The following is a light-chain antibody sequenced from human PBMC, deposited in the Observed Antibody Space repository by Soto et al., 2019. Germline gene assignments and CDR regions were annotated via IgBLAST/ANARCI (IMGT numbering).Light chain of an antibody. V-gene: IGKV3-15*01. CDR2: GAS. Sequence: EIVMTQSPATLSVSPGERATLSCRASQSVSSNLAWYQQKPGQAPRLLIYGASTRATGIPARFSGSVSGTEFTLTISSLQSGDFAVYHCQQYNNWPYTFGQGTKLEIK. J-gene: IGKJ2*01. CDR3: QQYNNWPYT. CDR1: QSVSSN.